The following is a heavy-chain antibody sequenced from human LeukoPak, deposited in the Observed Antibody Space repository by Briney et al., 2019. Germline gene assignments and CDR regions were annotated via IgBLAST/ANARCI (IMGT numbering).Heavy chain of an antibody. V-gene: IGHV1-69*13. CDR1: GGTFSSYA. D-gene: IGHD2-15*01. J-gene: IGHJ4*02. CDR3: APDCSGGSCSHGY. Sequence: ASVKGSCKASGGTFSSYAISWVRQAPGQGLEWMGGIIPSFGTANYAQKFQGRVTITADESTSTAYMELSSLRSEDTAVYYCAPDCSGGSCSHGYWGQGTLVTVSS. CDR2: IIPSFGTA.